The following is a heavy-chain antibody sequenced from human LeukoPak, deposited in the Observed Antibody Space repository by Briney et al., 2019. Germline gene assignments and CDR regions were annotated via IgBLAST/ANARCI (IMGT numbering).Heavy chain of an antibody. J-gene: IGHJ4*02. CDR1: GFTFSSYA. D-gene: IGHD3-3*01. Sequence: GGSLRLSCAASGFTFSSYAMSWVRQAPGKGLEWVSAISGGGGSRYYADSVKGRFTISRDNSKNTLYLQMNSLRAEDTAVYYCAKEDRYYDFWSGYYTTGFDYWGQGTLVTVSS. V-gene: IGHV3-23*01. CDR2: ISGGGGSR. CDR3: AKEDRYYDFWSGYYTTGFDY.